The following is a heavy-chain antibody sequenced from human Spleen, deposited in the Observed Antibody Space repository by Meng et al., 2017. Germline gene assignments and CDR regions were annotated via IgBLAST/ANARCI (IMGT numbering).Heavy chain of an antibody. CDR3: ARPMVRGVNSDYYGMDV. V-gene: IGHV3-30*03. Sequence: GGSLRLSCEGSGFTFSNAYMTWVRQAPGKGLEWVAVISYDGSNKYYADSVKGRFTISRDNSKNTLYLQMNSLRAEDTAVYYCARPMVRGVNSDYYGMDVWGQGTTVTVSS. CDR2: ISYDGSNK. J-gene: IGHJ6*02. D-gene: IGHD3-10*01. CDR1: GFTFSNAY.